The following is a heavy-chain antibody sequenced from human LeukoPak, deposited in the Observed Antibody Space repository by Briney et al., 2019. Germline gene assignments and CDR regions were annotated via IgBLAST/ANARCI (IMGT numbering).Heavy chain of an antibody. V-gene: IGHV4-59*01. Sequence: PSETLSLTCTVSGDSISPYYWGWIRQPPGKGLEWIGYIYYSGDTTYNPSLKSRVTMSVDTSKNQFSLKLSSVTAADTAVYYCARDKQPGDYWGQGALVTVPS. J-gene: IGHJ4*02. CDR3: ARDKQPGDY. CDR2: IYYSGDT. CDR1: GDSISPYY. D-gene: IGHD1-1*01.